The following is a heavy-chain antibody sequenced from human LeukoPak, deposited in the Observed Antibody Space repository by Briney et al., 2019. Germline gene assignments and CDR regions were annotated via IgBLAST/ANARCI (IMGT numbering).Heavy chain of an antibody. J-gene: IGHJ6*02. Sequence: PSETLSLTCAVYGGSFSGYYWSWIRQPPGKGLEWIGYIYYSGSTYYNPSLKSRVTMSVDTSKNQFSLKLSSVTAAVTAVYYCTSCYTYYGMDVWGQGTTVTVSS. CDR3: TSCYTYYGMDV. CDR1: GGSFSGYY. CDR2: IYYSGST. V-gene: IGHV4-59*06. D-gene: IGHD2-2*02.